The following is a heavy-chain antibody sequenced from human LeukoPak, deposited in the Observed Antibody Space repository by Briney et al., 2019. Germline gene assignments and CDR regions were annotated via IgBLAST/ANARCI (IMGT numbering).Heavy chain of an antibody. CDR3: ARSPFGEFLYDY. V-gene: IGHV4-61*02. Sequence: SQTLSLTCTVSGGSISSGSYYWSWIRQPAGKGLEWIGRIYTGGSTNYNPSLKSRVTISVDTSKNQFSLKLSSVTAADTAVYYCARSPFGEFLYDYWGQGTLVTVSS. CDR2: IYTGGST. J-gene: IGHJ4*02. CDR1: GGSISSGSYY. D-gene: IGHD3-10*01.